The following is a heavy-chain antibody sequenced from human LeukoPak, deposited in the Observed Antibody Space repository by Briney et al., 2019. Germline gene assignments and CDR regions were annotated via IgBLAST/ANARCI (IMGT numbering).Heavy chain of an antibody. Sequence: GGSLRLSCAASGFTFSSYGMHWVRQAPGKGLEWVAFIRYDGSNKYYADSVKGRFTISRDNSKNTLYLQMNSLRAEDTAVYYCARNAGERAYYMDVWGKGTTVTVSS. V-gene: IGHV3-30*02. CDR3: ARNAGERAYYMDV. CDR1: GFTFSSYG. CDR2: IRYDGSNK. D-gene: IGHD7-27*01. J-gene: IGHJ6*03.